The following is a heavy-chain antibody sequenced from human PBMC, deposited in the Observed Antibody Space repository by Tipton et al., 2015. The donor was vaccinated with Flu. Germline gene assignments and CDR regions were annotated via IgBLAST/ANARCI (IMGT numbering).Heavy chain of an antibody. CDR3: AKEPGLLRYFDS. D-gene: IGHD2-8*02. V-gene: IGHV3-30*02. CDR2: IRYDGSNK. CDR1: GFIFRNYG. J-gene: IGHJ4*02. Sequence: QLVQSGGGVVQPGGSLRLSCVASGFIFRNYGMHWVRQAPGKGLEWVAFIRYDGSNKDYEASVKGRFTISRDNSNNTVYLQMNSLRDEDTAVYYCAKEPGLLRYFDSWGQGTPVTVSS.